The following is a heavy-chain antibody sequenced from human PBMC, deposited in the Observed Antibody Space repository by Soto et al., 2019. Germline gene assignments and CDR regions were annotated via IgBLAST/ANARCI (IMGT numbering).Heavy chain of an antibody. D-gene: IGHD5-18*01. Sequence: PGGSLRLSCAASGFTFSSYAMSWVRQAPGKGLEWVSAISGSGGSTYYAYSVKGRFNISSDHSKTTLYLQLNTLRAEDTAVFYCAKDLVRSRIQLWLRAFDPWGQGTLVTVSS. CDR1: GFTFSSYA. CDR2: ISGSGGST. J-gene: IGHJ5*02. CDR3: AKDLVRSRIQLWLRAFDP. V-gene: IGHV3-23*01.